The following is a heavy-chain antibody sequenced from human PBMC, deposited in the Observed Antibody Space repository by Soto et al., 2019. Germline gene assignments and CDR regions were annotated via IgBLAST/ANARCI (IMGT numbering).Heavy chain of an antibody. D-gene: IGHD2-8*02. Sequence: QVQLVQSGAEEKKPGASVKVSCKASGYTFTSYAIHWVRQAPGQRLEWMGWINAGNGNTKYSQKFQGRVTITRDTAASTAYMELSSLKSEDTAVYYCARGYWWLFDYWGQGTLVTVSS. CDR2: INAGNGNT. J-gene: IGHJ4*02. CDR3: ARGYWWLFDY. CDR1: GYTFTSYA. V-gene: IGHV1-3*05.